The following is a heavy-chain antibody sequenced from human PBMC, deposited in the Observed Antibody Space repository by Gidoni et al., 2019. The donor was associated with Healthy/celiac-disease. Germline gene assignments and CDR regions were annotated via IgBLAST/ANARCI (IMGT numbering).Heavy chain of an antibody. Sequence: EVQLVETGGGVIQPGGSLRLSCAASAFTVSSNYMSWVRQAPGKGLGWVSVIYSGGSTYYADSVKGRFTISRDNSKNTLYLQMNSLRAEDTAVYYCARDNWEVAAGPSDYWGQGTLVTVSS. D-gene: IGHD6-13*01. V-gene: IGHV3-53*02. CDR2: IYSGGST. CDR3: ARDNWEVAAGPSDY. J-gene: IGHJ4*02. CDR1: AFTVSSNY.